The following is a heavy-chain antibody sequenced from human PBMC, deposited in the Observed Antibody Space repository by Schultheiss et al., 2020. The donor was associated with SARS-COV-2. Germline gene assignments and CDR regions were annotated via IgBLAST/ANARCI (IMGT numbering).Heavy chain of an antibody. CDR1: GFNFSASA. D-gene: IGHD2-21*02. CDR2: INSDGSST. Sequence: GGSLRLSCAASGFNFSASAMSWVRQAPGKGLVWVSRINSDGSSTSYADSVKGRFTISRDNAKNTLYLQMNSLRVEDTAVYYCVKVALGASCSGDCSPFWGQGTLVTVSS. V-gene: IGHV3-74*01. CDR3: VKVALGASCSGDCSPF. J-gene: IGHJ4*02.